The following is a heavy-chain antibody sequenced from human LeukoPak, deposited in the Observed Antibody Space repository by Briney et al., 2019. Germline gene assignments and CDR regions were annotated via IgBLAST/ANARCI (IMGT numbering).Heavy chain of an antibody. J-gene: IGHJ4*02. D-gene: IGHD5-12*01. CDR1: GFTFSSYS. CDR2: ISSSSSYI. Sequence: GGSLRLSCAASGFTFSSYSMNWVRQAPGNGLEWVSSISSSSSYIYYADSVKGRFTISRDNAKNSLYLQMNSLRAEDTAVYYCAYKMATIYYWGQGTLVTVSS. CDR3: AYKMATIYY. V-gene: IGHV3-21*01.